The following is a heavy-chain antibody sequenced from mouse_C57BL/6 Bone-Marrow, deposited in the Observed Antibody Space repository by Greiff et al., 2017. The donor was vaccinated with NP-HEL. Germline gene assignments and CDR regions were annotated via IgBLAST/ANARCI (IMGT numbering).Heavy chain of an antibody. CDR2: IWRGGST. CDR1: GFSLTSYG. D-gene: IGHD2-5*01. CDR3: AGIYSNPYYYAMDY. Sequence: VKLQESGPGLVQPSQSLSITCTVSGFSLTSYGVHWVRQSPGKGLEWLGVIWRGGSTDYNAAFMSRLSITKDNSKSQVFFKMNSLQADDTAIYYCAGIYSNPYYYAMDYWGQGTSVTVSS. V-gene: IGHV2-5*01. J-gene: IGHJ4*01.